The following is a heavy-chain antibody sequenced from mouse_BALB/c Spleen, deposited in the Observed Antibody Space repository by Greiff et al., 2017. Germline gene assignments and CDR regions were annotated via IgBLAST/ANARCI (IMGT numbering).Heavy chain of an antibody. V-gene: IGHV6-6*02. D-gene: IGHD1-1*01. J-gene: IGHJ4*01. CDR3: TIISTGVY. CDR1: GFTFSSYW. Sequence: EVMLVESGGGLVQPGGSMKLSCVASGFTFSSYWMSWVRQSPEKGLEWVAEIRLKSDNYATHYAESVKGKFTISRDDSKSRLYLQMNSLRAEDTGIYYCTIISTGVYWGQGTSVTVSS. CDR2: IRLKSDNYAT.